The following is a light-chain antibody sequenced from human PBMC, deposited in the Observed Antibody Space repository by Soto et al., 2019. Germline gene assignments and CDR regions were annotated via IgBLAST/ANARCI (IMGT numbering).Light chain of an antibody. CDR2: AAS. V-gene: IGKV1-39*01. Sequence: DIQMTQSPSSLSASVGDRVTITCRASQSISSYLSWYQQRPGRAPKLLIYAASSLQGGVPSRFSGSGSGTYFTLTITSLQPEDVATYYCQQSYSTPYTCGQGTKLEIK. CDR3: QQSYSTPYT. J-gene: IGKJ2*01. CDR1: QSISSY.